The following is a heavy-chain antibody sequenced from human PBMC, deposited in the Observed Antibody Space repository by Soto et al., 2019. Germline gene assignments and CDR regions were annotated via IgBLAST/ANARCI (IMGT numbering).Heavy chain of an antibody. CDR3: ASTSYYYDSSGYPYFDY. CDR2: IIPIFGTA. V-gene: IGHV1-69*13. CDR1: GGTFSSYA. Sequence: GASVKVSCKASGGTFSSYAISWVRQAPGQGLEWMGGIIPIFGTANYAQKFQGRVTITADESTSTAYMELSSLRSEDTAVYYCASTSYYYDSSGYPYFDYWGQGTLVTVSS. D-gene: IGHD3-22*01. J-gene: IGHJ4*02.